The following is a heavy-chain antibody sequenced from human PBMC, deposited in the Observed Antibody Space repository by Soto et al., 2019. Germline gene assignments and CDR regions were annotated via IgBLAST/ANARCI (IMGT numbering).Heavy chain of an antibody. D-gene: IGHD3-10*01. V-gene: IGHV4-34*01. CDR3: ARGPHRITMVRGVTQLFDI. CDR2: INHSGST. J-gene: IGHJ3*02. CDR1: GGSFSGYQ. Sequence: SETLSLTCAVYGGSFSGYQLRWIRQPPGKGLEWIGEINHSGSTNYNPSLKSRVTISVDTSKNQFSLKLSSVTAADTAVYYCARGPHRITMVRGVTQLFDIWGQGTMVT.